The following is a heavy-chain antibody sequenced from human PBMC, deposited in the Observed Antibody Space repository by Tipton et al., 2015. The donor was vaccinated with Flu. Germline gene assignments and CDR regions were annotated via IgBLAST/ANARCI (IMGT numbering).Heavy chain of an antibody. Sequence: SLRLSCKGSGFGFGDHALTWVRQTPGKGLECVGFIRSTAYGGTAEYAASVKGRFTMSRDDSRSIAFLHMNSLRAEDTAVYYCVRECGGYPPSCTYAMDVWGQGTTVTVSS. CDR2: IRSTAYGGTA. CDR1: GFGFGDHA. J-gene: IGHJ6*02. CDR3: VRECGGYPPSCTYAMDV. V-gene: IGHV3-49*04. D-gene: IGHD3-16*02.